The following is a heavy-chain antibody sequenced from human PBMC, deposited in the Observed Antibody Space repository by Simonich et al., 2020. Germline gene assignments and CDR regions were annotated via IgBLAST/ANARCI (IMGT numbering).Heavy chain of an antibody. CDR1: GGSISSYY. J-gene: IGHJ4*02. Sequence: QVQLQESGPGLVKPSETLSLTCTVSGGSISSYYWSWIRQTPGKGLEWIGYIYYSASTKHNPSLKSRVTISVDTSKNQFSLKLSSVTAADTAVYYCARHDRWLQFYFDYWGQGTLVTVSS. V-gene: IGHV4-59*08. D-gene: IGHD5-12*01. CDR2: IYYSAST. CDR3: ARHDRWLQFYFDY.